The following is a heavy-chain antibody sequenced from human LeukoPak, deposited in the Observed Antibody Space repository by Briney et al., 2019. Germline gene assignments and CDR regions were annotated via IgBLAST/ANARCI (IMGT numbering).Heavy chain of an antibody. J-gene: IGHJ4*02. Sequence: RSLRLSCAASGFTFSSYGMHWVRQAPGKGLEWVAVISYDGSNKYYADSVKGRFTISRDNSKNTLYLQMNSLRAEDTAVYYCAKIGSERWGVFDYWGQGTLVTVSS. CDR1: GFTFSSYG. V-gene: IGHV3-30*18. D-gene: IGHD3-10*01. CDR2: ISYDGSNK. CDR3: AKIGSERWGVFDY.